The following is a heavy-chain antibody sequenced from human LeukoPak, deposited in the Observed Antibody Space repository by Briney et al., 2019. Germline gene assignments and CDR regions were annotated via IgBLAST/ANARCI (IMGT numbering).Heavy chain of an antibody. D-gene: IGHD2-2*01. Sequence: SETLSLTCTVSGGSISSSSYYWGWIRQPPGKGLEWIGSIYYSGSTYYNPSLKSRVTISVDTSKNQFSLKLSSVTAADTAVYYCARLPRHQLLSGSFAFDIWGQGTMVTVSS. V-gene: IGHV4-39*01. J-gene: IGHJ3*02. CDR1: GGSISSSSYY. CDR3: ARLPRHQLLSGSFAFDI. CDR2: IYYSGST.